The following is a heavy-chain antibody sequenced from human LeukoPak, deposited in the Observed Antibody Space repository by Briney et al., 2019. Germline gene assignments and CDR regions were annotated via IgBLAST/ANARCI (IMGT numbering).Heavy chain of an antibody. D-gene: IGHD3-16*01. CDR2: IDQSGGRN. CDR3: ARDVEGGTFDI. CDR1: GLTVSSNC. V-gene: IGHV3-7*05. Sequence: PGGSLRLSCAASGLTVSSNCMSWVRQAPGRGLEWVANIDQSGGRNNYVDSVKGRFTISRDNAKNSLFLEMSSLRADDTAVYFCARDVEGGTFDIWGQGTTVTVSS. J-gene: IGHJ3*02.